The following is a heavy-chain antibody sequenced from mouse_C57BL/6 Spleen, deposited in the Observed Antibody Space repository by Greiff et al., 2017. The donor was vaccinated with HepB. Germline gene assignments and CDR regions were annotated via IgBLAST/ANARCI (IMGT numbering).Heavy chain of an antibody. D-gene: IGHD1-1*01. J-gene: IGHJ3*01. CDR1: GYTFTSYW. Sequence: QVQLQQPGAELVMPGASVKLSCKASGYTFTSYWMHWVKQRPGKGLEWIGEIDPSDSYTNYNQKFKGKSTLTVDKSSSTAYMQLSSLTSEDSAVYYCAREFITTVEAWFAYWGQGTLVTVSS. CDR3: AREFITTVEAWFAY. CDR2: IDPSDSYT. V-gene: IGHV1-69*01.